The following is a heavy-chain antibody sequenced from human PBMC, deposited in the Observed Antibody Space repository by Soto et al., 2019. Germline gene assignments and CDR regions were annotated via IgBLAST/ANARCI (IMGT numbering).Heavy chain of an antibody. Sequence: RASVKVSCKASGGTFSSYAISWVRQAPGQGLEWMGGIIPIFGTANYAQKFQGRVTITADESTSTAYMELSSLKSEDTAVYYCAAGRYCSGDGCYWGQHCYYYNMYVWGQGTTVTVYS. CDR2: IIPIFGTA. CDR3: AAGRYCSGDGCYWGQHCYYYNMYV. D-gene: IGHD2-15*01. J-gene: IGHJ6*03. V-gene: IGHV1-69*13. CDR1: GGTFSSYA.